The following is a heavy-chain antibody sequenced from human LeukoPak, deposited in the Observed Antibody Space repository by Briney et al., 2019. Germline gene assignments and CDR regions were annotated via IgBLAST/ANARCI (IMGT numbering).Heavy chain of an antibody. CDR1: GFSFNRYP. V-gene: IGHV3-64D*06. Sequence: GGTLTLSCSASGFSFNRYPMHWLRQAPATPMEYLSMISNTRGSSLYADSAKGRFTISRDNSNNTLYLHMRTLRPDDPTLYFVVNAALAVSGTMYFDLWGRGSLVTV. J-gene: IGHJ2*01. CDR2: ISNTRGSS. D-gene: IGHD6-19*01. CDR3: VNAALAVSGTMYFDL.